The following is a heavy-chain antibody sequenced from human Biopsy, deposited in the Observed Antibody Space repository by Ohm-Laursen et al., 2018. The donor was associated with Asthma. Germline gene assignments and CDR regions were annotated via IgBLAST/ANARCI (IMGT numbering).Heavy chain of an antibody. Sequence: VTLSCKASGYTFRSYGVSWVRQAPGRGLEWMGWISPFTGDTHFGQRFQGRVTMTTDTSTGTAYMELRSLKSDDTAVYYCARHPFNFGGFDYWGQGSLVLVSS. V-gene: IGHV1-18*04. CDR3: ARHPFNFGGFDY. J-gene: IGHJ4*02. D-gene: IGHD3-10*01. CDR2: ISPFTGDT. CDR1: GYTFRSYG.